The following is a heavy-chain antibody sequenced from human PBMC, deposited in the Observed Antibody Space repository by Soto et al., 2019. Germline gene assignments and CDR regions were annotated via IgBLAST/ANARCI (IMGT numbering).Heavy chain of an antibody. CDR1: GFTFSSYG. D-gene: IGHD5-12*01. CDR2: IWCDGSNN. CDR3: ARETGYSNAYYCYCGMDV. V-gene: IGHV3-33*01. Sequence: QVQLVESGGGVVQPGRSLRLSCAASGFTFSSYGMHWVRQAPGKGLEWVAVIWCDGSNNYYADSVKGRFTISRDNSKNTLYLQVNSLRVEDTTVYYCARETGYSNAYYCYCGMDVWGQGTTVTVSS. J-gene: IGHJ6*02.